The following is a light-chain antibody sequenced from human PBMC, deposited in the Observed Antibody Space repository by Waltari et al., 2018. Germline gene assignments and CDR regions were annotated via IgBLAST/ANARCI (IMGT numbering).Light chain of an antibody. V-gene: IGLV2-8*01. Sequence: QSALTQPPSASGSPGQSVTISCTGTDDDIGGYEYVSWYQQHPGKAPKVLIYEVTKRPSGVPDRFSGSKSGNTASLTVSGLQAEEEADYYCSSYAGRNIVIFGGGTKLTVL. CDR2: EVT. CDR3: SSYAGRNIVI. CDR1: DDDIGGYEY. J-gene: IGLJ2*01.